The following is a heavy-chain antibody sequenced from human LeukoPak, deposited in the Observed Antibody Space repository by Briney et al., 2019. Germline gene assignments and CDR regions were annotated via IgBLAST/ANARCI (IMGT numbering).Heavy chain of an antibody. Sequence: GGSLRLSCAASGFTFSSYSMNWVRQAPGKGLEWVSTISGSSSYIYYADSVKGRFTISRDNTENSLYLKMNSLTAEDTAVYYCARYNYPVVDYWGQGTLVTVSS. D-gene: IGHD1-1*01. J-gene: IGHJ4*02. CDR2: ISGSSSYI. V-gene: IGHV3-21*01. CDR3: ARYNYPVVDY. CDR1: GFTFSSYS.